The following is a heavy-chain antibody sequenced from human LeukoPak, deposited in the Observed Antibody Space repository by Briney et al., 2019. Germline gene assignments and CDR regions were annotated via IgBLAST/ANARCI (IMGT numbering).Heavy chain of an antibody. V-gene: IGHV1-8*01. D-gene: IGHD2-21*02. Sequence: ASVKVSCKASGYTFTSYDINWVRQATGQGLEWMGWMNPNSGNTGYAQKFQGSVTMTRNTSISTAYMELSSLRSEDTAGYYWARPQRLRGAFDIWGQGTMVTVFS. CDR1: GYTFTSYD. CDR3: ARPQRLRGAFDI. J-gene: IGHJ3*02. CDR2: MNPNSGNT.